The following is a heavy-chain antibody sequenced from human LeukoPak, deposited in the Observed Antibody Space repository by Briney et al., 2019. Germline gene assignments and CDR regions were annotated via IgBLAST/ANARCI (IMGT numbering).Heavy chain of an antibody. CDR2: ISGSGGGT. J-gene: IGHJ4*02. Sequence: GGSLRLSCAASGFTFSSYAMSWVRQAPGKGLEWVSAISGSGGGTYYADSVKGRFTISRDNSKNTLYLQMNSLRPEDTAVYYCARRYNTYYFDSWGQGTLVTVSA. D-gene: IGHD3-3*01. V-gene: IGHV3-23*01. CDR1: GFTFSSYA. CDR3: ARRYNTYYFDS.